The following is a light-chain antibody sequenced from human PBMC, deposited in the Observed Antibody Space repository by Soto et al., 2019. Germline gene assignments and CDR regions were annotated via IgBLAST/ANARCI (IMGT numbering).Light chain of an antibody. V-gene: IGKV1-9*01. Sequence: DIPLTQSPSFLSASVGDRVTITCRASQGISSYLAWYQQKPGKAPKLLIYAASTLQSGVPSRFSGSGSGTEFTLTISSLQPEDFATYYWQQLNSYPLTFGGGTKVEIK. CDR3: QQLNSYPLT. CDR1: QGISSY. J-gene: IGKJ4*01. CDR2: AAS.